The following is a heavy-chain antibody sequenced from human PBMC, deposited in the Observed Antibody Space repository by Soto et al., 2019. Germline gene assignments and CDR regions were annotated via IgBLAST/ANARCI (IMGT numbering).Heavy chain of an antibody. Sequence: SQTLSLTCAISGDSVSSNSATWNWFRQSPSRGLEWLGRTYYRSKWYYEYVLSVYSRITIIPDTSKNQVSLQLRSVTPEDTAVYYCARKYGSGNSYYGMDVWGQGTTVTVSS. V-gene: IGHV6-1*01. J-gene: IGHJ6*02. CDR1: GDSVSSNSAT. CDR2: TYYRSKWYY. D-gene: IGHD3-10*01. CDR3: ARKYGSGNSYYGMDV.